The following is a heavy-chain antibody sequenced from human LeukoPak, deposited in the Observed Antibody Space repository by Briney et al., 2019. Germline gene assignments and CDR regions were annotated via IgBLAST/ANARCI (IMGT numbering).Heavy chain of an antibody. CDR2: ISGSGGST. Sequence: GGSLRLSCAASGFTFSSYAMSWVRQAPGKGLEWVSAISGSGGSTYYADSVKGRFTISRDNSENTLYLQMNSLRAEDTAVYYCAKDKVYCSGGSCYPDHFDYWGQGTLVTVSS. CDR3: AKDKVYCSGGSCYPDHFDY. V-gene: IGHV3-23*01. D-gene: IGHD2-15*01. J-gene: IGHJ4*02. CDR1: GFTFSSYA.